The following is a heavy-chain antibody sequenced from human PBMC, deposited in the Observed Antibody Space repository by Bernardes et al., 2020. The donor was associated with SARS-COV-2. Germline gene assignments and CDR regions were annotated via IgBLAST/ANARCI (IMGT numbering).Heavy chain of an antibody. V-gene: IGHV3-53*01. CDR1: GFTVSSNY. J-gene: IGHJ4*02. CDR2: IYSGGST. D-gene: IGHD4-17*01. CDR3: AREIYGYFDY. Sequence: GGSLRLSCAASGFTVSSNYMSWVRQAPGKGLEWGSVIYSGGSTYYADSVKGRFTISRDNSKNTLYLQMNSLRAEDTAVYYCAREIYGYFDYWGQGTLVTVSS.